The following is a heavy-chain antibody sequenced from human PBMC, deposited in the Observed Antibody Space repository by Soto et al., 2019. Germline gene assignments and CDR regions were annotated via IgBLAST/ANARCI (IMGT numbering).Heavy chain of an antibody. CDR2: ISGYNGNK. V-gene: IGHV1-18*01. D-gene: IGHD5-18*01. CDR3: ARGLNGYLHYFDY. CDR1: GYTFTSYG. Sequence: ASVKVSCKASGYTFTSYGISWVRQAPGQGLEWMGWISGYNGNKKYAQKLQGRVTMTTDTSTSTAYMELRSLRSEDTAVYYCARGLNGYLHYFDYWGQGTPVTVS. J-gene: IGHJ4*02.